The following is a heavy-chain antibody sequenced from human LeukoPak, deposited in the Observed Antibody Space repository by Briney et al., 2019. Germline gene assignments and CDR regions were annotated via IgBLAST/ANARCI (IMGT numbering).Heavy chain of an antibody. Sequence: GGSLRLSCAASGFTFSSYWMNWARQAPGKGLEWVASINHNGNVNYYVDSVKGRFTISRDNAKNSLYLQMSNLRAEDTAVYYCAEGGWLHWGQGTLVTVSS. D-gene: IGHD6-19*01. V-gene: IGHV3-7*03. J-gene: IGHJ4*02. CDR3: AEGGWLH. CDR2: INHNGNVN. CDR1: GFTFSSYW.